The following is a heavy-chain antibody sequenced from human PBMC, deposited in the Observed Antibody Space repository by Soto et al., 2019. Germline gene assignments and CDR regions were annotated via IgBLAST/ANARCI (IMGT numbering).Heavy chain of an antibody. CDR2: MNPNSGNT. Sequence: ASVKVSCKASGYTFTSYDINWVRQATGQGLEWMGWMNPNSGNTGYAQKFQGRVTMTRNTSISTAYMDLSSLRSEDTAVYYCARANSNKPVRIAAAATWGQGTLVTVSS. CDR3: ARANSNKPVRIAAAAT. V-gene: IGHV1-8*01. D-gene: IGHD6-13*01. CDR1: GYTFTSYD. J-gene: IGHJ5*02.